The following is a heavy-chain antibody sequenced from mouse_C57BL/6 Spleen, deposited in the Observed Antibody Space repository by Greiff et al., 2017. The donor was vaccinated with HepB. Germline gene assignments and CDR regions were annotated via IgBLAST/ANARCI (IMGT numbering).Heavy chain of an antibody. CDR2: INPNNGGT. D-gene: IGHD1-1*01. J-gene: IGHJ2*01. CDR1: GYTFTDYY. V-gene: IGHV1-26*01. CDR3: ARNYGSEDY. Sequence: VQLQQSGPELVKPGASVKISCKASGYTFTDYYMNWVKQSHGKSLRWIGDINPNNGGTSYNQKFKGKATLTVDKSSSTAYMELRSLTSEDSAVYYCARNYGSEDYWGQGTTLTVSS.